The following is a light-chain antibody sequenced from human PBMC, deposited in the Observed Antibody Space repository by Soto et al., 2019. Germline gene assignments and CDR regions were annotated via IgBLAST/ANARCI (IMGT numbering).Light chain of an antibody. CDR1: SSDVGNYKY. V-gene: IGLV2-14*01. CDR3: AAWDDSLYGNF. J-gene: IGLJ1*01. Sequence: QSALTQPASVSGSPGQSITISCTGTSSDVGNYKYVSWYQQHPGKAPKLMIYEVSNRPSGVSNRFSGSKSGNTASLTISGLRSEDEADYYCAAWDDSLYGNFFGTGTKVTVL. CDR2: EVS.